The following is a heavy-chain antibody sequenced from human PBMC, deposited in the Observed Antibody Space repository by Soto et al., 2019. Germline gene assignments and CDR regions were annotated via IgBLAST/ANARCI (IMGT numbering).Heavy chain of an antibody. D-gene: IGHD3-22*01. CDR2: IYYSGST. CDR3: ARHYYDSSGYLY. J-gene: IGHJ4*02. V-gene: IGHV4-39*01. CDR1: GGSISSSSYY. Sequence: SETLSLTCTVSGGSISSSSYYWGWIRQPPGKGLEWIGSIYYSGSTYYNPSLKSRVTISVDTSKNQFSLKLSSVTAADTAVYYCARHYYDSSGYLYWGQGTLVTVSS.